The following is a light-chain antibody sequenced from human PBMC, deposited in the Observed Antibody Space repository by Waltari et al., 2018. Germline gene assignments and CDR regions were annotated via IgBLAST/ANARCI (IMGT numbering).Light chain of an antibody. Sequence: SALAKAACVAGVPGQAVTISFTGNISDVGGYHYVPWYQQHPGDVPRLLIYDVVKRPSGVSSRFSGSKSDNTARLTISGLQAADEAHYYCSSCTSSSSFVFGSGTKVTV. J-gene: IGLJ1*01. CDR1: ISDVGGYHY. CDR2: DVV. CDR3: SSCTSSSSFV. V-gene: IGLV2-14*03.